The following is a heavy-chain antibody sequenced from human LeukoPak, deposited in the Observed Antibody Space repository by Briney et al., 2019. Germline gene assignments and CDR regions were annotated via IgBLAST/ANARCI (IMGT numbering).Heavy chain of an antibody. CDR3: AKDQQWLAHFDY. D-gene: IGHD6-19*01. CDR2: ISSSGGST. CDR1: GFTFSSYA. Sequence: GGSLRLSCAASGFTFSSYAMSWVRQAPGKGLGWVSAISSSGGSTYYADSVKGRFTISRDNSKNTLYLQMNSLRAEDTAVYYCAKDQQWLAHFDYWGQGTLVTVSS. V-gene: IGHV3-23*01. J-gene: IGHJ4*02.